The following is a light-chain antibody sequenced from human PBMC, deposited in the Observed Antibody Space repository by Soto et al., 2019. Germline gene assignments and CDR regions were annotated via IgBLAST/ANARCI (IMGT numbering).Light chain of an antibody. CDR1: QSVSNNY. V-gene: IGKV3-20*01. CDR2: GAS. CDR3: QQYGSSTWT. Sequence: EIVLTQSPGTLSLSPGERATLSCRASQSVSNNYLGWYQQKPGQAPRLLIYGASSRATGIPDRFSGSGSGTDFTLTISRLEPEDFAVYYCQQYGSSTWTFGQGTKVEIK. J-gene: IGKJ1*01.